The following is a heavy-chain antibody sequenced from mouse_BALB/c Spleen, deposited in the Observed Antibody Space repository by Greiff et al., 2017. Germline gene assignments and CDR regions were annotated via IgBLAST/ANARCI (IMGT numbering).Heavy chain of an antibody. J-gene: IGHJ2*01. V-gene: IGHV1S137*01. Sequence: VQLQQSGAELVRPGVSVKISCKGSGYTFTDYAMHWVKQSHAKSLEWIGVISTYYGDASYNQKFKGKATMTVDKSSSTAYMELARLTSEDSAIYYCARYGTYFDYWGQGTTLTVSS. CDR3: ARYGTYFDY. CDR1: GYTFTDYA. CDR2: ISTYYGDA. D-gene: IGHD1-1*02.